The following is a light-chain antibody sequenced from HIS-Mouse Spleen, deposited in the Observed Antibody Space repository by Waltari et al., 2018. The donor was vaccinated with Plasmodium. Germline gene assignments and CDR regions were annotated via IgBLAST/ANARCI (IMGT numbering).Light chain of an antibody. V-gene: IGKV3-15*01. CDR1: QSVSSN. CDR2: GAS. CDR3: QQYNNWSFT. Sequence: EIVMTQSPATLSVSPGARATLSCMASQSVSSNLAWYPQKPGQAPRLLIYGASTRATGIPARFSGSGSGTEFTLTISSLQSEDFAVYYCQQYNNWSFTFGPGTKVDIK. J-gene: IGKJ3*01.